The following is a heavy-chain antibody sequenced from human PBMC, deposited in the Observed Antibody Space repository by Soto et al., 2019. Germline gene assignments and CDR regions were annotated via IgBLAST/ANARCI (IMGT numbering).Heavy chain of an antibody. J-gene: IGHJ4*02. D-gene: IGHD3-22*01. V-gene: IGHV3-33*01. CDR1: GVTFSSYG. CDR2: IWYDGSNK. Sequence: GGSVRRSGXGCGVTFSSYGRQWVRQAPGKGLEWVAVIWYDGSNKYYADSVKGRFTISRDNSKNTLYLQMNSLRAEDTAVYYCARGERAYYDSSGYVFDYWGQGTLVTVSS. CDR3: ARGERAYYDSSGYVFDY.